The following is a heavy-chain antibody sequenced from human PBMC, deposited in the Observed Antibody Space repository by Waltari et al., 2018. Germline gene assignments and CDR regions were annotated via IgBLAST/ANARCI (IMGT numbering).Heavy chain of an antibody. J-gene: IGHJ1*01. CDR2: IYHSGTT. CDR1: GCSITSDY. D-gene: IGHD6-19*01. V-gene: IGHV4-59*01. Sequence: QVQLMESGPGLVRPSETLSLTCNVSGCSITSDYWSWVRQPPGKGPEWVGYIYHSGTTNYNPSLRSRVSISVDTSKTQFSLKLNYVTAADTAVYYCARGHSTGWYLSHWGRGALVTVSS. CDR3: ARGHSTGWYLSH.